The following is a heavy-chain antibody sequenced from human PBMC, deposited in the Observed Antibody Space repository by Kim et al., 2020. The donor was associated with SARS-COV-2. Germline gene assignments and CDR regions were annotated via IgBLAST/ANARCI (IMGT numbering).Heavy chain of an antibody. D-gene: IGHD4-17*01. CDR1: GYTFTSYA. Sequence: ASVKVSCKASGYTFTSYAMHWVRQAPGQRLEWMGWINAGNGNTKYSQKFQGRVTITRDTSASTAYMELSSLRSEDTAVYYCARDLTRYGDYRDRPNYGMDVWGQGTTVTVSS. CDR2: INAGNGNT. J-gene: IGHJ6*02. CDR3: ARDLTRYGDYRDRPNYGMDV. V-gene: IGHV1-3*01.